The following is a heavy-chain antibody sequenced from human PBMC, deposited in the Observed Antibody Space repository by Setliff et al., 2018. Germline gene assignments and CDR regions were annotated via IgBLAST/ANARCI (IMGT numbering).Heavy chain of an antibody. D-gene: IGHD6-13*01. CDR2: IYSGDRST. CDR3: ARCSSWHGHYPHFNY. Sequence: PGGSLRLSCAGSGFAFSSYAMSWVRQAPGKGLEWVSTIYSGDRSTFYTDSVKGRFTISRDNSKNTLYLQMNSLRAEDTAIYYCARCSSWHGHYPHFNYWGQGTLVTVSS. CDR1: GFAFSSYA. J-gene: IGHJ4*02. V-gene: IGHV3-23*03.